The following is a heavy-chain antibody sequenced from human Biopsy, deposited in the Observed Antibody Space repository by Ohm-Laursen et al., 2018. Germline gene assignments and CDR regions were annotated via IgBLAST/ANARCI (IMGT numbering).Heavy chain of an antibody. D-gene: IGHD6-6*01. V-gene: IGHV3-21*01. CDR3: ARERGWKSISTIDY. Sequence: SLRLSCAASGFTFSTYTMTWVRQAPGKGLEWVSSISRTSDFIYYADSAMGRFTISRDNAKNSVDLQMNSLRAEDTAVYFCARERGWKSISTIDYWGQGTLVTASS. CDR1: GFTFSTYT. CDR2: ISRTSDFI. J-gene: IGHJ4*02.